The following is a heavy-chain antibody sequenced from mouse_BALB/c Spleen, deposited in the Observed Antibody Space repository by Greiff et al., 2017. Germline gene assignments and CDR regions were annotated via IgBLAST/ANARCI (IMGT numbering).Heavy chain of an antibody. J-gene: IGHJ4*01. D-gene: IGHD1-1*01. CDR3: ARDHYYGSSSSYAMDY. V-gene: IGHV5-4*02. Sequence: EVKLVESGGGLVKPGGSLKLSCAASGFTFSDYYMYWVRQTPEKRLEWVATISDGGSYTYYPDSVKGRFTISRDNAKNNLYLQMSSLKSEDTAMYYCARDHYYGSSSSYAMDYWGQGTSVTVSS. CDR2: ISDGGSYT. CDR1: GFTFSDYY.